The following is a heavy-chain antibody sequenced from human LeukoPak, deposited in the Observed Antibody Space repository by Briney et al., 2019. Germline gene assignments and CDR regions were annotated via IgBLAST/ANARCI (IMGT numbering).Heavy chain of an antibody. Sequence: GGSLRLSCAASGFTFSGYGMHWVRQAPGKGLEWVAVIWYDGSNKYYADSVKGRFTISRDNSKNTLDLQMNSLRAEDTAVYYCARVRYCSGTRCYEYNNAFDIWGQGTMVTVSS. CDR3: ARVRYCSGTRCYEYNNAFDI. CDR2: IWYDGSNK. J-gene: IGHJ3*02. CDR1: GFTFSGYG. V-gene: IGHV3-33*01. D-gene: IGHD2-2*01.